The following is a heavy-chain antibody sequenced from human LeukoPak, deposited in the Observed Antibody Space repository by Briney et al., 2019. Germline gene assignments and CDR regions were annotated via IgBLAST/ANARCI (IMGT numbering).Heavy chain of an antibody. CDR2: IGYDESKK. Sequence: GGSLRLSCEASGFTFNNFGMHWVRQAPGKGPEWVAFIGYDESKKYYAESMKGRFTISRDNAKNSLYLQMNSLRAEDTAVYYCAKASPYYDSSGYYFFDYWGQGTLVTVSS. CDR3: AKASPYYDSSGYYFFDY. V-gene: IGHV3-30*02. J-gene: IGHJ4*02. CDR1: GFTFNNFG. D-gene: IGHD3-22*01.